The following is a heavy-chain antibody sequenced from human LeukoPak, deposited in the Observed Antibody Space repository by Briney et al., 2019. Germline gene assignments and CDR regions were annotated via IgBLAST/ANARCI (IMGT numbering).Heavy chain of an antibody. CDR1: GYSISSGYY. CDR2: IYHSGST. J-gene: IGHJ4*02. D-gene: IGHD3-16*02. CDR3: ARAAKYYDYVWGSYRLYYFDY. Sequence: PSETLSLTCTVSGYSISSGYYWGWIRQPPGKGLEWIGSIYHSGSTYYNPSLKSRVTISVDTSKNQFSLKLSSVTAADTAVYYCARAAKYYDYVWGSYRLYYFDYWGQGTLVTVSS. V-gene: IGHV4-38-2*02.